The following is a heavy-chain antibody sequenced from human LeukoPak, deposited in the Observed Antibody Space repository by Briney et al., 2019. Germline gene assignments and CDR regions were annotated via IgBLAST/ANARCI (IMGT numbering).Heavy chain of an antibody. Sequence: TSETLSLTCTVSDGSISTHYWSWIRQPPGKGLEWVGFIFYSGSATYNPSLQSRVTISLDTPNTQFSLTLSSVTAADTAVYYCARVSVGGTGPDSWGQGALVTVAS. V-gene: IGHV4-59*11. CDR1: DGSISTHY. D-gene: IGHD1-14*01. J-gene: IGHJ5*01. CDR3: ARVSVGGTGPDS. CDR2: IFYSGSA.